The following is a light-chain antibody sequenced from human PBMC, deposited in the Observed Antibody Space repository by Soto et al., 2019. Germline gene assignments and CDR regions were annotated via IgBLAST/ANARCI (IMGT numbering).Light chain of an antibody. V-gene: IGKV3-20*01. Sequence: IVLPQPPATLSLSPGERATLSCRASQSVSSNYLAWYQQKSGQAPRLLIYGISGRATGIPDRFSGSGSGTDFTLTISRLEHEDFAVYYCQQYGTSRPFGQGTKVDIK. CDR2: GIS. CDR1: QSVSSNY. CDR3: QQYGTSRP. J-gene: IGKJ1*01.